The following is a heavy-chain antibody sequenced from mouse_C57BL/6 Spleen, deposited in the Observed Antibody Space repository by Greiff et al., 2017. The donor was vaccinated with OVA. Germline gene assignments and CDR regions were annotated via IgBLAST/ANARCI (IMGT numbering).Heavy chain of an antibody. V-gene: IGHV1-50*01. Sequence: QVQLQQSGAELVKPGASVKLSCKASGYTFTSYWMQWVKQRPGQGLEWIGEIDPSDSYTNYNQKFKGKATLTVDTSSSTAYMQLSSLTSEDSAVYYCAAPSWYFDVWGTGTTVTVSS. CDR3: AAPSWYFDV. CDR2: IDPSDSYT. CDR1: GYTFTSYW. J-gene: IGHJ1*03.